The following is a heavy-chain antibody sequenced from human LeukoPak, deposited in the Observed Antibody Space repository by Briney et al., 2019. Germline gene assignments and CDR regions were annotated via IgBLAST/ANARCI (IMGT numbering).Heavy chain of an antibody. CDR1: GYTFIGYY. V-gene: IGHV1-2*02. CDR2: INPNSGGT. Sequence: ASVKVSCKASGYTFIGYYIHWVRQAPGQGLEWMGWINPNSGGTNYAQKFQGRVTMTRDTSISTAYMELNRLTSDDTAVDYCARGSKYDYWGQGALVTVSS. J-gene: IGHJ4*02. CDR3: ARGSKYDY.